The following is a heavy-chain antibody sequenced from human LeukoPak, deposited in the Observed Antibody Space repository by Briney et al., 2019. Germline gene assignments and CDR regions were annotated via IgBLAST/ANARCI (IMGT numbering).Heavy chain of an antibody. CDR2: INPSGGST. D-gene: IGHD6-13*01. J-gene: IGHJ3*02. V-gene: IGHV1-46*01. Sequence: GASVKVSCKASGYTFTSYYMHWVRQAPGQGLEWMGIINPSGGSTSYAQKFQGRVTMTRDMSTSTVYMELSSLRSEGTAVYYCASEGSSSYYAFDIWGQGTTVTVSP. CDR1: GYTFTSYY. CDR3: ASEGSSSYYAFDI.